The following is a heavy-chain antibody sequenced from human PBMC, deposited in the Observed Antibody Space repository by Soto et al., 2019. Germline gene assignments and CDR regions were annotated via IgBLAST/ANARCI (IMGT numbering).Heavy chain of an antibody. Sequence: PSETLSLTCTVSGGSISSSTYYWGWMRQPPGKGLELIASFFIGGDTYYNPSLKSRVTISVDTSKNQFSLKLSSVTAADTAVYYCARAERARYCSSTSCYFNWFDPWGQGTLVTVSS. CDR1: GGSISSSTYY. V-gene: IGHV4-39*07. J-gene: IGHJ5*02. CDR3: ARAERARYCSSTSCYFNWFDP. CDR2: FFIGGDT. D-gene: IGHD2-2*01.